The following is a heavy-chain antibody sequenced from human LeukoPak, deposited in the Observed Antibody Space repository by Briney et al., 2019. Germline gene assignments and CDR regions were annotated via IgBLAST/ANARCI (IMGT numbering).Heavy chain of an antibody. V-gene: IGHV4-59*01. CDR1: GASISGYY. CDR3: AREDSSSPPSLDY. J-gene: IGHJ4*02. Sequence: SETLSLTCSVSGASISGYYWSWIRQSPGKRLEWIGFIYKTGGTDYDPSLKSRVTVSVDTSKNQFSLTLTSVTAADTAVYYCAREDSSSPPSLDYWGQGTLATVSS. CDR2: IYKTGGT. D-gene: IGHD6-13*01.